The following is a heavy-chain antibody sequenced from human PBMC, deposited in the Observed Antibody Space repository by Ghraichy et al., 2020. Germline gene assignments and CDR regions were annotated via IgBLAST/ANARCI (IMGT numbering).Heavy chain of an antibody. D-gene: IGHD1-14*01. CDR1: GGSFSGYY. V-gene: IGHV4-34*01. CDR3: ARGFRTYYYYGMDV. J-gene: IGHJ6*02. Sequence: SETLSLTCAVYGGSFSGYYWSWIRQPPGKGLEWIGEINHSGSTNYNPSLKSRVTISVDTSKNQFSLKLSSVTAADTAVYYCARGFRTYYYYGMDVWGQGTTVTVSS. CDR2: INHSGST.